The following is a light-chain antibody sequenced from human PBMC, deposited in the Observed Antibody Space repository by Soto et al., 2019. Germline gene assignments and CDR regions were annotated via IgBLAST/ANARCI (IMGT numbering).Light chain of an antibody. Sequence: SPGTLSLSPGERGTLSCRASQSVSGSFLAWYQQKPGQAPRLLIYGASNRATGIPDRFSGSGSGTDFTLTISRLEPEDFAVYYCQQYGSSGTFGQGTKVDIK. CDR2: GAS. J-gene: IGKJ1*01. CDR1: QSVSGSF. CDR3: QQYGSSGT. V-gene: IGKV3-20*01.